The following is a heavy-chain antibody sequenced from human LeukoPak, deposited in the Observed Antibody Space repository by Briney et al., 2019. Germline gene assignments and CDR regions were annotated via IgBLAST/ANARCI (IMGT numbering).Heavy chain of an antibody. J-gene: IGHJ3*02. CDR1: GFTLSSYS. Sequence: GGSLRLSCAASGFTLSSYSMNWVRQAPGKGLVWVSYISSTTSTIYYADSVKGRFTISRDNPKNSLYLQMNGLRAEDTAVYYGAREYSSSSGRAFDIWGQGTMVTVSS. CDR2: ISSTTSTI. V-gene: IGHV3-48*04. D-gene: IGHD6-6*01. CDR3: AREYSSSSGRAFDI.